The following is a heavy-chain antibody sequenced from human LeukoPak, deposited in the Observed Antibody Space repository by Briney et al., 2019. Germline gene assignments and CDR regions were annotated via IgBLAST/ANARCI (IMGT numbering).Heavy chain of an antibody. CDR1: GGSISSGGYY. V-gene: IGHV4-31*03. Sequence: SQTLSLTCTVSGGSISSGGYYWSWIRQHPGKGLEWIGYIYYSGSTYYDPSLKSRVTISVDTSKNQFSLKLSSVTAADTAVYYCAGNWGGDYYMDVWGKGTTVTVSS. CDR3: AGNWGGDYYMDV. CDR2: IYYSGST. D-gene: IGHD7-27*01. J-gene: IGHJ6*03.